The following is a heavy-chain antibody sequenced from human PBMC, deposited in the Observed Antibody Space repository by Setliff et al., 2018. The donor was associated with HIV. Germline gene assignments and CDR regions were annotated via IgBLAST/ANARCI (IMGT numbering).Heavy chain of an antibody. CDR3: ARMRLDGGYSYDY. CDR1: GGSISSGSYY. J-gene: IGHJ4*02. CDR2: IFTSGST. Sequence: PSETLSLTCTVSGGSISSGSYYWSWIRQPAGKGLDWVGHIFTSGSTNYNPSLKRRVTISVDTSKNLFSLKLSSVTAADTGVYYCARMRLDGGYSYDYWGQGTLVTVSS. D-gene: IGHD5-12*01. V-gene: IGHV4-61*09.